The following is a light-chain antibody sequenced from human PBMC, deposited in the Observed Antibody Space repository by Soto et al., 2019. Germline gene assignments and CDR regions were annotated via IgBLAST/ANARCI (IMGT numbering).Light chain of an antibody. V-gene: IGKV3-15*01. CDR3: QQYKNWPPLT. CDR2: DAS. Sequence: MTQSPSSLSASVGDRVTITCRASQSISSYLNWYQQRPGQAPRLLIYDASTRATGVPARFSGRGSGTDFTLTISSLQSEDFAVYYCQQYKNWPPLTFGGGTKVEIK. J-gene: IGKJ4*01. CDR1: QSISSY.